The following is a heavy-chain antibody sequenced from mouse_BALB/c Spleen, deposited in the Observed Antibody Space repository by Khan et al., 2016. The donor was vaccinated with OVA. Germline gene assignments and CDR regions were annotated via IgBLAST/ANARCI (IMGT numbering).Heavy chain of an antibody. V-gene: IGHV1-20*02. CDR1: GYSFTGYF. D-gene: IGHD1-1*01. J-gene: IGHJ2*01. Sequence: EVELVESGPELVKPGASVKISCKASGYSFTGYFMNWVMQSHGKSLEWIGRINPHIGETFYNQKFMDTATLTVDKSSSTAHMELRSLASEDSAVYYCARKNGSDFDYWGQGTTLTVSS. CDR2: INPHIGET. CDR3: ARKNGSDFDY.